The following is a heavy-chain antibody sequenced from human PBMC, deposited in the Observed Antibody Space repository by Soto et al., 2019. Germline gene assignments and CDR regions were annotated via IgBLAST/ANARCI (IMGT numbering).Heavy chain of an antibody. CDR1: GGTFSSYA. Sequence: SVKVSCKXSGGTFSSYAISWVRQAPGQGLEWMGGIIPIFGTANYAQKFQGRVTITADESTSTAYMELSSLRSEDTAVYYCARDGDTAMASYYYYGMDVWGQGTTVTVSS. V-gene: IGHV1-69*13. CDR2: IIPIFGTA. D-gene: IGHD5-18*01. CDR3: ARDGDTAMASYYYYGMDV. J-gene: IGHJ6*02.